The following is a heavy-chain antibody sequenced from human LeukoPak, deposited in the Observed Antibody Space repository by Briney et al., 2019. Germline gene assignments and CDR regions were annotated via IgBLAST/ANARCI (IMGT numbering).Heavy chain of an antibody. D-gene: IGHD5-24*01. Sequence: GGSLRLSCTASGLTFGSYTMSWVRQAPGKGLEWVSGITATGSRAYYADSMKGRFTISRDSSKNTLYLQLNSLRADDTAVYYCAKDFPDGCWGQGTLVTVSS. CDR3: AKDFPDGC. J-gene: IGHJ4*02. CDR1: GLTFGSYT. CDR2: ITATGSRA. V-gene: IGHV3-23*01.